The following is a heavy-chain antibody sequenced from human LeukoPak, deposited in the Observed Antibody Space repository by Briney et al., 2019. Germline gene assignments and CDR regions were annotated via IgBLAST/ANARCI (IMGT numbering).Heavy chain of an antibody. V-gene: IGHV4-39*07. CDR1: GGSISSSSYY. J-gene: IGHJ6*02. CDR3: ARGGVQLWFRTYGMDV. Sequence: SETLSLTCTVSGGSISSSSYYWGWIRQPPGKGLEWIGSIYYSGSTNYNPSLKSRVTISVDTSKNQFSLKLSSVTAADTAVYYCARGGVQLWFRTYGMDVWGQGTTVTVSS. CDR2: IYYSGST. D-gene: IGHD5-18*01.